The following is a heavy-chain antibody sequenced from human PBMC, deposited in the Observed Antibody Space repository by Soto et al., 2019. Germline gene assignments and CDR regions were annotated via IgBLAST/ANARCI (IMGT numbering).Heavy chain of an antibody. CDR3: ARHAPNTNSSRGSCYSVYYYYYGMEV. D-gene: IGHD2-15*01. J-gene: IGHJ6*02. CDR1: GYSFTSYW. V-gene: IGHV5-51*01. Sequence: GESLKISCKGSGYSFTSYWIGWVRQMPGKGLESMGIIYPGDSDTRYSPSFQGHVTISADKAIRTAYLPWRSLKASETAMYSCARHAPNTNSSRGSCYSVYYYYYGMEVWAQGTTVTASS. CDR2: IYPGDSDT.